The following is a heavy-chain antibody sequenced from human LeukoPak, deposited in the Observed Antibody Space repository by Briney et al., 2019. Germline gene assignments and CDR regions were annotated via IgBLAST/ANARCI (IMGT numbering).Heavy chain of an antibody. V-gene: IGHV3-73*01. Sequence: GGSLRLSCAASGFTFSDSAMHWVRQASGKGLEWVGRIRTKPNSYATAYAASVKGRFTISRDDSKNTAYLQMNSLKTEDTAVYYCTRPVEGNWFDPWGQGTLVTVSS. CDR2: IRTKPNSYAT. CDR1: GFTFSDSA. CDR3: TRPVEGNWFDP. J-gene: IGHJ5*02.